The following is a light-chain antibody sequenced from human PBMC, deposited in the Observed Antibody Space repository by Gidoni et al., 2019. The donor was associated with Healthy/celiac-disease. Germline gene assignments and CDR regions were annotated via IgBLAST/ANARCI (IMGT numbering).Light chain of an antibody. V-gene: IGKV1-13*02. CDR2: DAS. CDR1: QGISSA. J-gene: IGKJ3*01. CDR3: QQFNSYPPFT. Sequence: AIQLTQSPSSLSASVGDRVTITCRASQGISSALAWYQQKPGKDPKLLIYDASSLETGVPSRFSGSGSGTDFTLTISSLQTEDFATYYCQQFNSYPPFTFGPGTKVDIK.